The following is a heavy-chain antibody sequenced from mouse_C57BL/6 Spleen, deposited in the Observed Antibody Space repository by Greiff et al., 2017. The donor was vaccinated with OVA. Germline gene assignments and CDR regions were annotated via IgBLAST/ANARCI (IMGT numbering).Heavy chain of an antibody. V-gene: IGHV1-54*01. CDR3: AREGGNWRMDY. CDR2: INPGSGGT. CDR1: GYAFTNYL. J-gene: IGHJ4*01. D-gene: IGHD4-1*01. Sequence: VKLQESGAELVRPGTSVKVSCKASGYAFTNYLIEWVKQRPGQGLEWIGVINPGSGGTNYNEKFKGKATLTADKSSSTAYMQLSSLTSEDSAVYFCAREGGNWRMDYWGQGTSVTVSS.